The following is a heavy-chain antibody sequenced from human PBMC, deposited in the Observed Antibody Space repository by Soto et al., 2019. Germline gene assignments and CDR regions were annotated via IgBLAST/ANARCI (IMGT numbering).Heavy chain of an antibody. J-gene: IGHJ5*02. D-gene: IGHD1-26*01. Sequence: GGSLRLSCAASGFTFSSYSMNWVRQAPGKGLEWVSSISSSSSYIYYADSVKGRFTISRDNAKNSLYLQMNSLRAEDTAVYYCARDQNSGTPFDPWGQGTLVTVSS. CDR1: GFTFSSYS. CDR3: ARDQNSGTPFDP. CDR2: ISSSSSYI. V-gene: IGHV3-21*01.